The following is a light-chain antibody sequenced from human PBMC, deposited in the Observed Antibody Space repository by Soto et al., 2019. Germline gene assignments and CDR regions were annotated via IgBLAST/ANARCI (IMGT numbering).Light chain of an antibody. CDR2: EAS. CDR1: QSLTRN. Sequence: EIVLTQSPATLSVSPGERVALSCRASQSLTRNLAWYQQKPGQAPRLLIYEASTRATGIPGRFSGSGSGTDFTLTISRLEPEHFAVYYCQQYGSSPQTFGQGTKVDTK. J-gene: IGKJ1*01. CDR3: QQYGSSPQT. V-gene: IGKV3-20*01.